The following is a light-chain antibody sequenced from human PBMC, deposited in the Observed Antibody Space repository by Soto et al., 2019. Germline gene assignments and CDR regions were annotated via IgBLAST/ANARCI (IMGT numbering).Light chain of an antibody. CDR2: KAS. J-gene: IGKJ4*01. CDR3: QQYNSVSLLT. Sequence: DIQMTQSPSTLSASVGDRVTITCRASQSISNWLAWYQQKPGKAPKLLIYKASNLESGVPSRFSGSASGTEFTLTISSLQPDDFATYYCQQYNSVSLLTFXGGTKVDIK. CDR1: QSISNW. V-gene: IGKV1-5*03.